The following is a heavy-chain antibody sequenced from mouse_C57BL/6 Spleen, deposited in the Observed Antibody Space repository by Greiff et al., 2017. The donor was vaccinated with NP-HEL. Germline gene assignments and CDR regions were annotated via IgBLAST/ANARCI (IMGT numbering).Heavy chain of an antibody. CDR3: ARGDYGSSYGYFDV. CDR2: IDPEDGET. Sequence: VHVKPSGAELVKPGASVKLSCTASGFNIKDYYMHWVKQRTEQGLEWIGRIDPEDGETKYAPNFQGKATITADTSSNTAYLQLSSLTAEDTAVYYCARGDYGSSYGYFDVWGTGTTVTVSS. CDR1: GFNIKDYY. J-gene: IGHJ1*03. V-gene: IGHV14-2*01. D-gene: IGHD1-1*01.